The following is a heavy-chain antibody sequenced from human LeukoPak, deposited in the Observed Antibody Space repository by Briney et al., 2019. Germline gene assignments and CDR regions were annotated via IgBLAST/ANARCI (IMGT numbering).Heavy chain of an antibody. CDR2: IIPIFGTA. CDR3: ARDRGVSSSWYWFDP. D-gene: IGHD6-13*01. Sequence: SVKVSCKASGGTFSSYAISWVRQAPGQGLEWMGGIIPIFGTANYAQKFQGRVTITTDESTSTAYMELSSLRSEDTAVYYCARDRGVSSSWYWFDPWGQGTLVTVSS. J-gene: IGHJ5*02. CDR1: GGTFSSYA. V-gene: IGHV1-69*05.